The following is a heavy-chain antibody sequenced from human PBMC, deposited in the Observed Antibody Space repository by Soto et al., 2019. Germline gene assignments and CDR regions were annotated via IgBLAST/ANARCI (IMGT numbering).Heavy chain of an antibody. Sequence: QVQLVQSGAEVKKPGSSVKVSCKASGGTFSSYAISWVRQAPGQGLEWMGGIIPIFGTANYAQKFQGRVTITADESTSTAYMELSSLRSEDTAVYYCARVEHSRYAITMIDSGYFDFRGQGTLVTVSS. V-gene: IGHV1-69*01. CDR2: IIPIFGTA. J-gene: IGHJ4*02. D-gene: IGHD3-22*01. CDR1: GGTFSSYA. CDR3: ARVEHSRYAITMIDSGYFDF.